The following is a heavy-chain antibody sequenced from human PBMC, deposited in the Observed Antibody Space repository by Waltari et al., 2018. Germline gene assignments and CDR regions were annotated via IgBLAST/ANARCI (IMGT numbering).Heavy chain of an antibody. CDR1: GGSISSHH. D-gene: IGHD4-17*01. CDR3: ARAGRGYGGNSYYYYYYMDV. J-gene: IGHJ6*03. V-gene: IGHV4-59*11. Sequence: QVQLQESGPGLVKPSETLSLTCTVPGGSISSHHSSWIRQPPGQGLAWIGYIYYSGSTNYNPSLKSRVTISVDTSKNQFSLKLSSVTAADTAVYYCARAGRGYGGNSYYYYYYMDVWGKGTTVTVSS. CDR2: IYYSGST.